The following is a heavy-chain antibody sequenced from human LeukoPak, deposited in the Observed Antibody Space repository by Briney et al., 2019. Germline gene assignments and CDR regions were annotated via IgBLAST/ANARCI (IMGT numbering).Heavy chain of an antibody. V-gene: IGHV3-23*01. CDR1: GFTFSSYA. D-gene: IGHD1-1*01. J-gene: IGHJ4*02. CDR2: ITYSGDT. Sequence: PGGSLRLSCAASGFTFSSYAMNWVRQAPGKGPEWVSGITYSGDTDYADSVKGRFTISRDNSNNTLYLHLNGLRGEDTAAYYCAKTTTGYSPDRFDYWGQGTLVTVSS. CDR3: AKTTTGYSPDRFDY.